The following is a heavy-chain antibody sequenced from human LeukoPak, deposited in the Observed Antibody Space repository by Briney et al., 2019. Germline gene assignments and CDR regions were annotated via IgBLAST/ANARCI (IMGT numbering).Heavy chain of an antibody. Sequence: GGSLRLSCAASGFTFSSYGMHWVRQAPGKGLEWVAVIWYDGSNKYYADSVKGRFTISRDNSKNTLYLQMNSLRAEDTAVYYCARDVGATHYYYSMDVWGQGTTVTVSS. CDR1: GFTFSSYG. V-gene: IGHV3-33*01. D-gene: IGHD1-26*01. CDR3: ARDVGATHYYYSMDV. CDR2: IWYDGSNK. J-gene: IGHJ6*02.